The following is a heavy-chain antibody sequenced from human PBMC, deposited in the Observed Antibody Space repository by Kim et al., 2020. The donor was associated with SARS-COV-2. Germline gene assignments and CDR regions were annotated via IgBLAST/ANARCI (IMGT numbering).Heavy chain of an antibody. CDR1: GGSISSSSYY. CDR3: ARDLDSSSPVERETNWFDP. J-gene: IGHJ5*02. D-gene: IGHD6-13*01. V-gene: IGHV4-39*07. Sequence: SETLSLTCTVSGGSISSSSYYWGWIRQPPGKGLEWIGSIYYSGSTYYNPSLKSRVTISVDTSKNQFSLKLSSVTAADTAVYYCARDLDSSSPVERETNWFDPWGQGTLVTVSS. CDR2: IYYSGST.